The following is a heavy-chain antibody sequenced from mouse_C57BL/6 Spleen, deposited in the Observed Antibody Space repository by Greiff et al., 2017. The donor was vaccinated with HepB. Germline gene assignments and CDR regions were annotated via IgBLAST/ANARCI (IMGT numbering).Heavy chain of an antibody. CDR3: ARQGDSTVVASFDY. CDR1: GFTFSSYG. CDR2: ISSGGSYT. V-gene: IGHV5-6*01. Sequence: EVKLVESGGDLVKPGGSLKLSCAASGFTFSSYGMSWVRQTPDKRLEWVATISSGGSYTYYPDSVKGRFTISSDNAKNTLYLQMSSLKSEDTAMYYCARQGDSTVVASFDYWGQGTTLTVSS. D-gene: IGHD1-1*01. J-gene: IGHJ2*01.